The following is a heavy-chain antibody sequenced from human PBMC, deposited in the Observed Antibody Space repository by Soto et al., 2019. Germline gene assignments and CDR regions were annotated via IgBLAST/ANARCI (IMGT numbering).Heavy chain of an antibody. CDR1: GGSVSSGSYY. CDR2: IYYSGST. J-gene: IGHJ4*02. V-gene: IGHV4-61*01. Sequence: QVQLQESGPGLVKPSETLSLTCTVSGGSVSSGSYYWSWIRQPPGKGLEWIGYIYYSGSTNYNPPLKSRVTISVATSKIQFSLKLNSVTAADTAVYYCAMYSSGWYDVSYWGQGTLVTVSS. D-gene: IGHD6-19*01. CDR3: AMYSSGWYDVSY.